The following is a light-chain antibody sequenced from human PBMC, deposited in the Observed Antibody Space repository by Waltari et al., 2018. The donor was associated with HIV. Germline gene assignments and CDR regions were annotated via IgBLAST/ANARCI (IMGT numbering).Light chain of an antibody. CDR3: GSRDVTCDQRV. CDR1: SLRTNY. Sequence: SDELTQAPEVSVALGQTVKITCQGDSLRTNYASWYQPKPGQAPVIVIYGKNNRPSGIPDRFSASSSGNVASLTISATQVEDEVTYFCGSRDVTCDQRVFGPWTWVAV. J-gene: IGLJ1*01. CDR2: GKN. V-gene: IGLV3-19*01.